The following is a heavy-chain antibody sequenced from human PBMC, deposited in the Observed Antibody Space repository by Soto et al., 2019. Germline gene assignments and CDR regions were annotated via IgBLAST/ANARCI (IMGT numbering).Heavy chain of an antibody. V-gene: IGHV1-8*01. CDR2: MNPNSGNT. CDR3: ARSDGYNFNWLDS. CDR1: GYTFATYD. D-gene: IGHD2-21*01. J-gene: IGHJ5*01. Sequence: QVKLVQSGAEVKTPGASVKVSCKASGYTFATYDINWLRQAPGQGLEWMGWMNPNSGNTGYAQKFQGRLTMTRDTALSVAHMELSSLRNEDTAVYYCARSDGYNFNWLDSWGQGTLVTVSA.